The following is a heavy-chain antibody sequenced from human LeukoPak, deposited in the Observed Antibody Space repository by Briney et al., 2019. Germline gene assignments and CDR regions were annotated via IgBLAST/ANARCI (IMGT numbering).Heavy chain of an antibody. V-gene: IGHV4-59*08. CDR2: IYYSGST. D-gene: IGHD3-10*01. J-gene: IGHJ6*02. CDR1: AGSISSYY. CDR3: ATMVREGIGWYGMDV. Sequence: PSETLSLTCTVSAGSISSYYWSWIRQPPGKGLEWIGYIYYSGSTNYHPSLKRRVTISVDTSKNQFSLKLSSVTAADTAVYYCATMVREGIGWYGMDVWGQGTTVTVSS.